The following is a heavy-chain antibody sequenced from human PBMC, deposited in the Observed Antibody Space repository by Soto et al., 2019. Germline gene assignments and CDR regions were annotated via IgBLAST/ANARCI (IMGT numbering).Heavy chain of an antibody. CDR3: AKDRQSYGNYDDYCSGMDF. CDR1: GFTFSTYG. D-gene: IGHD4-4*01. CDR2: ISYDGTNK. J-gene: IGHJ6*04. Sequence: QVQLVESGGGEVQPGRSLTISCAASGFTFSTYGMHWSRQTPGKGLEWVAVISYDGTNKFYSDSVKGRFTISRDNFQNTLTLQMNSLRADDTAVYSCAKDRQSYGNYDDYCSGMDFWGIGTRVTVSS. V-gene: IGHV3-30*18.